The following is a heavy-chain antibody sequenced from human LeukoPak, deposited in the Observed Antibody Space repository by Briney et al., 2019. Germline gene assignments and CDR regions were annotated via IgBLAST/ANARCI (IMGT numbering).Heavy chain of an antibody. CDR2: INPNSGDT. V-gene: IGHV1-2*02. CDR3: ARDWGGYHYYFDY. D-gene: IGHD3-3*01. J-gene: IGHJ4*02. CDR1: GYTFTDSY. Sequence: GASVKVSCKASGYTFTDSYMDWVRQAPGQGLEWMGWINPNSGDTNYAQKFQGRDTMTRDTSISTAYMELSSLRSEDTAVYYCARDWGGYHYYFDYWGQGTLVTVSS.